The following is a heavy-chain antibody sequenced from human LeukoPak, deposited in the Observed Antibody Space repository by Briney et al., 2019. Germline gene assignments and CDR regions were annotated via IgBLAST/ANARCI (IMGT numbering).Heavy chain of an antibody. D-gene: IGHD1-1*01. CDR1: GFTFSSYW. J-gene: IGHJ4*02. CDR3: AREYNWNVLPLDY. V-gene: IGHV3-7*01. Sequence: GGSLRLSCAASGFTFSSYWMSWVRQAPGKGLEWVANIKQDGSEKYYVDPVRGRFTISRDNAKNSLYLQMNSLRAEDTAVYYCAREYNWNVLPLDYWGQGTLVTVSS. CDR2: IKQDGSEK.